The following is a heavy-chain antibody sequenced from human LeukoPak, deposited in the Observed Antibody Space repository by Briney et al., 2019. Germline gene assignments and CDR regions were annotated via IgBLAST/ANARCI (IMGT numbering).Heavy chain of an antibody. CDR2: ISSSSSYI. CDR3: ARDSSEGLQLWFSTAFFDY. D-gene: IGHD5-18*01. V-gene: IGHV3-21*01. Sequence: PGGSLRLSCAASGFTFSSYSMNWVRQAPGKGLEWVSSISSSSSYIYYADSVKGRFTISRDNAKNSLYLQMNSLRAEDTAVYYCARDSSEGLQLWFSTAFFDYWGQGTLVTVSS. J-gene: IGHJ4*02. CDR1: GFTFSSYS.